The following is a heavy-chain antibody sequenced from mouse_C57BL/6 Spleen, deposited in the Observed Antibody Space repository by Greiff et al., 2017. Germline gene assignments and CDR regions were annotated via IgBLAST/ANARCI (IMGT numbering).Heavy chain of an antibody. V-gene: IGHV5-17*01. Sequence: DVMLVESGGGLVKPGGSLKLSCAASGFTFSDYGMHWVRQAPEKGLEWVAYISSGSSTIYYADTVKGRFTISRDNAKNTLFLQMTSLRSEDTAMYYCARPEYSNFDYWGQGTTLTVSS. CDR3: ARPEYSNFDY. CDR2: ISSGSSTI. J-gene: IGHJ2*01. D-gene: IGHD2-5*01. CDR1: GFTFSDYG.